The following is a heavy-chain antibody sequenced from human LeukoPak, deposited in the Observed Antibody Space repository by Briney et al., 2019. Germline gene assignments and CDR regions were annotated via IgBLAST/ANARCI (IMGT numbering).Heavy chain of an antibody. CDR2: IKQDGSEK. CDR3: ARAGQEWFGELGFDQ. Sequence: GESLRLSCTASGFTFSSYAMNWVRQAPGKGLEWVANIKQDGSEKNYVESVKGRFTISRDNAKNSLYLQTNSLRAEDTAVYYCARAGQEWFGELGFDQWGQGTLVIVSS. D-gene: IGHD3-10*01. J-gene: IGHJ4*02. V-gene: IGHV3-7*01. CDR1: GFTFSSYA.